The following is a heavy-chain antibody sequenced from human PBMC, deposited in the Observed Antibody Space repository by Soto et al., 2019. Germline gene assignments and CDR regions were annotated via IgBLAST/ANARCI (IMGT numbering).Heavy chain of an antibody. Sequence: SETLSLTCTVSGDSISSSSYYWGWIRQPPGKGLEWIGSIYYSGNTFYNPSLKSRVTISVVTSMNQFSLKLNSVTAADTAVYYCASHCSSASCYLPAFDYWGQGTLVTVSS. V-gene: IGHV4-39*01. CDR1: GDSISSSSYY. D-gene: IGHD2-2*01. CDR3: ASHCSSASCYLPAFDY. CDR2: IYYSGNT. J-gene: IGHJ4*02.